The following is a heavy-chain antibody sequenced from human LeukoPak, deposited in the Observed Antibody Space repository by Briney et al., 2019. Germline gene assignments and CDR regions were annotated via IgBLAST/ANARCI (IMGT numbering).Heavy chain of an antibody. D-gene: IGHD2-21*01. Sequence: GGSLRLPCAASGFTFSSYGMHWVRQAPGKGLEWVAVISYDGSNKYYADSVKGRFTISRDNSKNTLYLQMNSLRAEDTAVYYCAKDCEGSSGMDVWGQGTTVTVSS. CDR2: ISYDGSNK. J-gene: IGHJ6*02. V-gene: IGHV3-30*18. CDR3: AKDCEGSSGMDV. CDR1: GFTFSSYG.